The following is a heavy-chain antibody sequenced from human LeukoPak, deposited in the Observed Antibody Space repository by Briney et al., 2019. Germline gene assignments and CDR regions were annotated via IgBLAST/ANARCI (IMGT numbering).Heavy chain of an antibody. CDR2: ISYDGSNK. CDR3: ARGRYCSSTSCYKAFDI. J-gene: IGHJ3*02. Sequence: PGGSLRLSCAASGFTFSSYGMHWVRQAPGKGLEWVAVISYDGSNKYYADSVKGRFTISRDNAKNTLYLQMNSLRAEDTAVYYCARGRYCSSTSCYKAFDIWGQGTKVTVSS. CDR1: GFTFSSYG. V-gene: IGHV3-30*03. D-gene: IGHD2-2*02.